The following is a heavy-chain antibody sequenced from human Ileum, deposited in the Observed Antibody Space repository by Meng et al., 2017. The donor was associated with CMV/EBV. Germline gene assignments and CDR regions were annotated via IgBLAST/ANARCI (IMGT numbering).Heavy chain of an antibody. CDR3: ARAAARGVPVDL. D-gene: IGHD3-10*01. Sequence: QSQLQEPGPRLLQPSETLSLTCTVTGGSLTSYYWTWIRQPAGKGLEWIGRIHPTGTTDDNPSLRSRVSMSLDKSKNQFSLKLTSVTAADTAVYYCARAAARGVPVDLWGQGTLVTVSS. J-gene: IGHJ5*02. V-gene: IGHV4-4*07. CDR1: GGSLTSYY. CDR2: IHPTGTT.